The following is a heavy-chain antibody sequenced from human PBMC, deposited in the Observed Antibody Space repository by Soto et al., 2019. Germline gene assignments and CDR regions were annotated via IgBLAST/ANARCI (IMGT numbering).Heavy chain of an antibody. J-gene: IGHJ5*02. D-gene: IGHD3-3*01. CDR3: ARSITIFGVVILSDWFDP. Sequence: XGTLSLTCAVYGGSFSGYYWSWIRQPPGKGLEWIGEINHSGSTNYNPSLKSRVTISVDTSKNQFSLKLSSVTAADTAVYYCARSITIFGVVILSDWFDPWGQGTLVTVSS. CDR2: INHSGST. V-gene: IGHV4-34*01. CDR1: GGSFSGYY.